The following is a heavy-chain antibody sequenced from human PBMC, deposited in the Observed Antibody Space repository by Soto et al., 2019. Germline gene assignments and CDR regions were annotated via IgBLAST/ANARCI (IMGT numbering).Heavy chain of an antibody. V-gene: IGHV4-30-2*01. Sequence: QLQLQESGSGLVKPSQTLSLTCAVSGGSISSGGYSWSWIRQPPGKGLEWIGYIYHSGSTYYNPSLKSRVTISVDRSKNQFSLKLSSVTAADTAVYYCARDKVDFLGYYYGMDVWGQGTTVTVSS. CDR3: ARDKVDFLGYYYGMDV. CDR2: IYHSGST. D-gene: IGHD3-3*01. CDR1: GGSISSGGYS. J-gene: IGHJ6*02.